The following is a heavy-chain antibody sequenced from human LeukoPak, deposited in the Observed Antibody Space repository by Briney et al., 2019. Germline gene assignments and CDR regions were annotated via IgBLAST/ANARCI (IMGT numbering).Heavy chain of an antibody. CDR2: INNDGSST. J-gene: IGHJ4*02. CDR1: GFTFSSYW. V-gene: IGHV3-74*01. D-gene: IGHD4-17*01. Sequence: TGGSLRLSCAASGFTFSSYWMHWVRQAPGKGLVWVSRINNDGSSTSYADSVKGRFTISRDNAKNTLYLQMNSLRADDTAVYYCARGSASYYGFFDYWGQGTLVTVSS. CDR3: ARGSASYYGFFDY.